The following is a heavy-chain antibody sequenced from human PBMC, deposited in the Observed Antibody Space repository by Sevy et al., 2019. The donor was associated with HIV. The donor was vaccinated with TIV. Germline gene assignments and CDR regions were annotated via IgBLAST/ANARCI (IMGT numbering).Heavy chain of an antibody. CDR2: ISAYNGNT. CDR3: ARDFNGYYDYIWGSYRSYYFDY. CDR1: GYTFTSYG. Sequence: ASVKVSYKASGYTFTSYGISWVRQAPGQGLEWMGWISAYNGNTNYAQKLQGRVTMTTDTSTRTAYMELRSLRSDDTAVYYCARDFNGYYDYIWGSYRSYYFDYWGQGTLVTVSS. D-gene: IGHD3-16*02. J-gene: IGHJ4*02. V-gene: IGHV1-18*01.